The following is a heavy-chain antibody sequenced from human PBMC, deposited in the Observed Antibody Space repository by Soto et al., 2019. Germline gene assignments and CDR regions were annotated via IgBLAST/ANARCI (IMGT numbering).Heavy chain of an antibody. V-gene: IGHV3-33*01. J-gene: IGHJ3*02. CDR3: ARARRDDAFDI. Sequence: QVQLVESGGGVVQPGRSLRLSCAASGFTFSSYGMHWVRQAPGKGLEWVAVIWYDGSNKYYADSVQGRFTISRDNSKNTLYLQMNSLRAEDTAVYYCARARRDDAFDIWGQGTMVTVSS. CDR2: IWYDGSNK. CDR1: GFTFSSYG.